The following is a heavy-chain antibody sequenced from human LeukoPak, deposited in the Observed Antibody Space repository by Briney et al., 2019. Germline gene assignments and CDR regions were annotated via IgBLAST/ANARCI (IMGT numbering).Heavy chain of an antibody. Sequence: GGSLRLSCAASGFTFSSYSMNWVRQAPGKGLEWVSSISSSSSYIYYADSVKGRFAISRDNAKNSLYLQMNSLRAEDTAVYYCARDSAGDAFDIWGQGTMVTVSS. V-gene: IGHV3-21*01. CDR1: GFTFSSYS. CDR3: ARDSAGDAFDI. D-gene: IGHD6-13*01. J-gene: IGHJ3*02. CDR2: ISSSSSYI.